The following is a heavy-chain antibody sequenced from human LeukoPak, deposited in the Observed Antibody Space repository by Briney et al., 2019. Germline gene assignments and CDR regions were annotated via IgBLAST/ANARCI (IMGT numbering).Heavy chain of an antibody. J-gene: IGHJ5*02. CDR2: ISSSSTI. Sequence: GGSLRLSCAASGFTFSSYSMNWVRQAPGKGLEWGSYISSSSTICYADSVKGRFTISRDNAKNSLYLQMNSLRAEDTAVYYCASKGEWVPWGQGTLVTVSS. D-gene: IGHD1-26*01. CDR3: ASKGEWVP. CDR1: GFTFSSYS. V-gene: IGHV3-48*01.